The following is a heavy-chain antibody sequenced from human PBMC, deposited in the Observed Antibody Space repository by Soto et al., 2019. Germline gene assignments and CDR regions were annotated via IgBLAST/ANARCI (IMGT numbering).Heavy chain of an antibody. CDR2: IYYSGST. J-gene: IGHJ6*02. CDR1: GGSISSGGYY. CDR3: ARDSVVPAAKSLYYYYGMDV. Sequence: QVQLQESGPGLVKPSQTLSLTCTVSGGSISSGGYYWSWIRQHPGKGLEWIGYIYYSGSTYYNPSLKSRVTISVDTSKNQFSLKRSSVTAADTAVYYCARDSVVPAAKSLYYYYGMDVWGQGATVTVSS. D-gene: IGHD2-2*01. V-gene: IGHV4-31*03.